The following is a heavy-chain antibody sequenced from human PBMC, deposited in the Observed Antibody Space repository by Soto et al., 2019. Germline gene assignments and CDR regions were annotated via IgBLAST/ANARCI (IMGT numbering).Heavy chain of an antibody. J-gene: IGHJ6*02. Sequence: QVQLVQSGAELNKTGSSVKVSCRASGDTFSSYAVNWVRQAPGRGLEWMGRIITVLGTTDYAQNFKGRLTITAEKSTKTVYMELSSLRSEDTAVYYCARRRYCGYDCYHKHYYGMDVWGQGTTVTVAS. CDR1: GDTFSSYA. CDR3: ARRRYCGYDCYHKHYYGMDV. CDR2: IITVLGTT. D-gene: IGHD2-21*01. V-gene: IGHV1-69*08.